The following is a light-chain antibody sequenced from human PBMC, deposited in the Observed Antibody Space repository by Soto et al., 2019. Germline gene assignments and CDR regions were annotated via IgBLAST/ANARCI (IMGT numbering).Light chain of an antibody. Sequence: DIQMTQSPSTLSASVGDRVTITCRASQSISSWLAWYQQKPWKAHKLLIYKASSLESGVPSRFSGSGSGTEFTLTISSLQPDDFATYYCQQYKSYSPITFGQGTRLEIK. CDR3: QQYKSYSPIT. CDR1: QSISSW. V-gene: IGKV1-5*03. CDR2: KAS. J-gene: IGKJ5*01.